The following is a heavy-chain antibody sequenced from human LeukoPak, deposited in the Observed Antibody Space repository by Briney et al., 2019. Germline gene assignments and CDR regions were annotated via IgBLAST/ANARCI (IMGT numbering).Heavy chain of an antibody. J-gene: IGHJ4*02. CDR3: TSRCDFWSGYFQGYYFDF. CDR2: IHPDGTEK. V-gene: IGHV3-7*01. Sequence: GGSLRLSCAAPGLTFTNYWMHWVRQAPGKGLESVAYIHPDGTEKYYMESLRGRFAISRDNAKNSLYLQMSNLRDEDTAVYYCTSRCDFWSGYFQGYYFDFWGQGSPVTVSS. CDR1: GLTFTNYW. D-gene: IGHD3-3*01.